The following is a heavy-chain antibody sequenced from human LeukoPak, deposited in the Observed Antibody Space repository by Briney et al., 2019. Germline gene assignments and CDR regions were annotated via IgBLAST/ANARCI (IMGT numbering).Heavy chain of an antibody. CDR1: GYTLTELS. D-gene: IGHD3-22*01. CDR3: ATLTKGSSGYYFDY. CDR2: FDPEDGET. Sequence: ASVKVSSKVSGYTLTELSMHWVRQAPGKGLEWMGGFDPEDGETIYAQKFQGRVTMTEDTSTDTAYMELSSPRSEDTAVYYCATLTKGSSGYYFDYWGQGTLVTVSS. J-gene: IGHJ4*02. V-gene: IGHV1-24*01.